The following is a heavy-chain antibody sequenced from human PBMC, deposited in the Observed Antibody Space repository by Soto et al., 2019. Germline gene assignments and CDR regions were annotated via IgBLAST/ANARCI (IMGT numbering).Heavy chain of an antibody. V-gene: IGHV6-1*01. J-gene: IGHJ5*02. CDR1: GDSVSINSAA. CDR2: TYYRSKWCN. Sequence: SHTLSLTCAISGDSVSINSAAGNWVRQSPSRGLERLGRTYYRSKWCNDYAVSVKSRITINPDTSKNQFSLQLNSVTPEDTAVYYCARDPVEYSSGQAIPSRYIWFDPWGQGTLVTVSS. D-gene: IGHD6-19*01. CDR3: ARDPVEYSSGQAIPSRYIWFDP.